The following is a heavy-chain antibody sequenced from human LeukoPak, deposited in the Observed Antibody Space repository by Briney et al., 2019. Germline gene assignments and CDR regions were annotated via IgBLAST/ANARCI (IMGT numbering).Heavy chain of an antibody. CDR2: IDYSGST. V-gene: IGHV4-59*08. Sequence: SETLSLTCTISGGSIGSYYWTWIRQPPGKGLEWIGYIDYSGSTNYNPSLRSRVTMSVDTSKNQFSLKVSSVTAADTAVYYCARQNPAASGQGLDYWGHGTLVTVSS. CDR3: ARQNPAASGQGLDY. J-gene: IGHJ4*01. CDR1: GGSIGSYY. D-gene: IGHD6-13*01.